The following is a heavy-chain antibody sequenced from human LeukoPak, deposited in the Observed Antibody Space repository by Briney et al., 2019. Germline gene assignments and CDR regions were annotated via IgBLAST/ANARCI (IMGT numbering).Heavy chain of an antibody. CDR2: INHSGST. CDR1: GGSFSGYY. CDR3: ASLYCSGGSCYSTY. V-gene: IGHV4-34*01. D-gene: IGHD2-15*01. Sequence: SETLSLTCAVYGGSFSGYYWSWIRQPPGKGLEWIGEINHSGSTNYNPSLKSRVTISVDTSKNQFSLKLSSVTAADTAVYYCASLYCSGGSCYSTYWGQGTLVTVSS. J-gene: IGHJ4*02.